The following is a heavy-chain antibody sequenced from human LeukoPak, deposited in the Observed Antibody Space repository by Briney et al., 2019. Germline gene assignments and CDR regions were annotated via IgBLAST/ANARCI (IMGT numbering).Heavy chain of an antibody. V-gene: IGHV1-69*04. J-gene: IGHJ5*02. CDR2: IIPILGIA. Sequence: GASVKVSCKASGGTFSSYAVSWVRQAPGQGLEWMGRIIPILGIANYAQKFQGRVTITADKSTSTAYMELSSLRSEDTAVYYCARGRFLEWLLSPHYWFDPWGQGTLVTVSS. CDR3: ARGRFLEWLLSPHYWFDP. D-gene: IGHD3-3*01. CDR1: GGTFSSYA.